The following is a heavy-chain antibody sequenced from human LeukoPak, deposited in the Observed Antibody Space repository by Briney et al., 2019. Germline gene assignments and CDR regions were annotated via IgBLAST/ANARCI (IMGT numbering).Heavy chain of an antibody. V-gene: IGHV4-38-2*02. CDR1: GYSVSSGYY. J-gene: IGHJ4*02. CDR3: ARQFYYDTRAYFDF. D-gene: IGHD3-22*01. CDR2: IFHSGST. Sequence: PSETLSLTCTVSGYSVSSGYYWGWIRQPPGKGLEWVGNIFHSGSTYYNPSLKSRVTILVDTSKDQFSLKLSSVTAADTAVYYCARQFYYDTRAYFDFWGQGALVTVSS.